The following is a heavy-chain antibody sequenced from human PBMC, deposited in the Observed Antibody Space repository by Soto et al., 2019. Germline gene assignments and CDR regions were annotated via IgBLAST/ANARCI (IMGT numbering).Heavy chain of an antibody. CDR2: ISGSGGST. CDR1: GFTFSSYA. D-gene: IGHD3-9*01. Sequence: GGSLRLSCAASGFTFSSYAMSWVRQAPGKGLEWVSAISGSGGSTYYADSVKGRFTISRDNSKNTLYLQMNSLRAEDTAVYYCAKDPHGRYFDWLSHGDYYYGMDVWGQGTTVTVSS. J-gene: IGHJ6*02. V-gene: IGHV3-23*01. CDR3: AKDPHGRYFDWLSHGDYYYGMDV.